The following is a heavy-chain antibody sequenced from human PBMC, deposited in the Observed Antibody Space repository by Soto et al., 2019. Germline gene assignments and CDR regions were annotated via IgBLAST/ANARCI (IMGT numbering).Heavy chain of an antibody. CDR3: TRPTRDYGDYAGEGYYYGMDV. V-gene: IGHV3-49*04. J-gene: IGHJ6*02. CDR1: GFTFGDYA. D-gene: IGHD4-17*01. Sequence: PGGSLRLSCTASGFTFGDYAMSWVRQAPGKGLEWVGFIRSKAYGGTTEYAASVKGRFTISRDDSKSIAYLQMNSLKTEDTAVYYCTRPTRDYGDYAGEGYYYGMDVWGQGTTVTVSS. CDR2: IRSKAYGGTT.